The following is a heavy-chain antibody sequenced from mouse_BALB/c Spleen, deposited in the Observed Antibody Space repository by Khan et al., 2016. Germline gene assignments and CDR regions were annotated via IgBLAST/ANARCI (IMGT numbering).Heavy chain of an antibody. Sequence: EVQLQESGPGLVKPSQSLSLTCTVTGYSITSDYAWNWIRQFPGNKLEWMGYISYSGSTSYNPSLKSRISITRDTSKNQFYLQLKSVTTESTAACYCARDTTVVAKYYFDYWGQDTTLTVSS. CDR2: ISYSGST. J-gene: IGHJ2*01. V-gene: IGHV3-2*02. CDR3: ARDTTVVAKYYFDY. CDR1: GYSITSDYA. D-gene: IGHD1-1*01.